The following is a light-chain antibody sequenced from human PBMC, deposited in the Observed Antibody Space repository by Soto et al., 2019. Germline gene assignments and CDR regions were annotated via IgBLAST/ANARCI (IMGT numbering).Light chain of an antibody. CDR3: QQSYITPLT. Sequence: DIQMTQSPSSLSASVGDRVTITCRASQSISSYLNWYQQKPGKAPKLLIYAASSLQSGVPSRFTGSGSGTDFTLTISSLQPEDFATYSCQQSYITPLTFGGETNVEIK. V-gene: IGKV1-39*01. J-gene: IGKJ4*01. CDR1: QSISSY. CDR2: AAS.